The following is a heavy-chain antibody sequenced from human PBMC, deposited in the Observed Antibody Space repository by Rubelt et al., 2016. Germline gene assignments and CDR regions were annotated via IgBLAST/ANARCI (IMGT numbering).Heavy chain of an antibody. J-gene: IGHJ3*02. CDR1: GGSFSGYY. CDR3: ARDKAAAGACDI. V-gene: IGHV4-34*01. D-gene: IGHD6-13*01. Sequence: QVQLQQWGAGLLKPSETLSLTCAVYGGSFSGYYWSWIRQPPGKGLEWIGEINHSGSTNYNPSLRVRVTISVTTSKNQFSLKLGSVTAADTAVYYCARDKAAAGACDIWGQGTMVTVSS. CDR2: INHSGST.